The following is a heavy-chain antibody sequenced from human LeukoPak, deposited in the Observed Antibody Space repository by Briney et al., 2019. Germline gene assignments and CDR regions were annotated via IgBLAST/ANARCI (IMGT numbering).Heavy chain of an antibody. V-gene: IGHV4-30-2*01. CDR1: GGSISSGGYS. D-gene: IGHD3-10*01. J-gene: IGHJ4*02. CDR2: IYHSGST. CDR3: ARVAWFGVPTFDY. Sequence: PSQTLSLTCAVSGGSISSGGYSWSWIRQPPGKGLEWIGYIYHSGSTYYNPSLKSRVTISVDRSKNQFSLKLSSVTAADTAVYYCARVAWFGVPTFDYWGQGTLVTVSS.